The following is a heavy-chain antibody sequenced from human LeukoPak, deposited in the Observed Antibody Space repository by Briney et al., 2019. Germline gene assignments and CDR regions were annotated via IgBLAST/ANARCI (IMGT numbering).Heavy chain of an antibody. D-gene: IGHD3-22*01. CDR1: GYTLTEIS. CDR2: FDAEDGET. CDR3: ATDPLLGKYDSSGYLDY. J-gene: IGHJ4*02. V-gene: IGHV1-24*01. Sequence: ASVKVSCKVSGYTLTEISMHWVRQAPGKGLEWMGGFDAEDGETIYARKFQGRVTMTEDTSTDTAYMELSSLRSEDTAVYYCATDPLLGKYDSSGYLDYWGQGTLVTVSS.